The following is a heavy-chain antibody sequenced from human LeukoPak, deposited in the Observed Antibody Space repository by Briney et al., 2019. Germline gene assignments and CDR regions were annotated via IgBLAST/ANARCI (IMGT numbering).Heavy chain of an antibody. V-gene: IGHV4-34*01. CDR2: INHSGST. D-gene: IGHD6-19*01. CDR3: ARGTGISGWYDYYYGMDV. CDR1: GGPFSGYY. Sequence: MPSETLSLTCAVYGGPFSGYYWSWIRQPPGKGLEWIGEINHSGSTNYNPSLKSRVTISVDTSKNQFSLKLSSVTAADTAVYYCARGTGISGWYDYYYGMDVWGQGTTVTVSS. J-gene: IGHJ6*02.